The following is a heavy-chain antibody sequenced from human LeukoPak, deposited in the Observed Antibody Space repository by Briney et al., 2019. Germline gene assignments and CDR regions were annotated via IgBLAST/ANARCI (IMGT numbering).Heavy chain of an antibody. V-gene: IGHV4-39*01. D-gene: IGHD3-10*01. CDR3: ARQVYYYGSGSSGDFDY. Sequence: SETLSLTCTVSGGSISSSSYYWGWIRQPPGKGLEWIGSIYYSGSTYYNPSLKSRVTISVDTSKNQFSLKLSSVTAADTAVYYCARQVYYYGSGSSGDFDYWGQGTLVTVSS. CDR2: IYYSGST. CDR1: GGSISSSSYY. J-gene: IGHJ4*02.